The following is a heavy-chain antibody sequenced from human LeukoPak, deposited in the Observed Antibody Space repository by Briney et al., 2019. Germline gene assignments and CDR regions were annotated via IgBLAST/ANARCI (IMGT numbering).Heavy chain of an antibody. CDR3: AKDTRWLGFDY. Sequence: PGGSLRLSCAASGFTFDDYAMHWVRQAPGKGLEWVSGISWNSGSIGYADSVKGRFTISRDNAKNSLYLQMNSLRAEDTALYYCAKDTRWLGFDYWGQGTLVTVSS. CDR2: ISWNSGSI. D-gene: IGHD6-19*01. CDR1: GFTFDDYA. V-gene: IGHV3-9*01. J-gene: IGHJ4*02.